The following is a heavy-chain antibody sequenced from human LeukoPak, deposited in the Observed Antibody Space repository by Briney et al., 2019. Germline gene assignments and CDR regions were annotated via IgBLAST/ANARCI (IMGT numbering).Heavy chain of an antibody. D-gene: IGHD1-1*01. CDR1: GYTFTSYD. CDR2: MNPNSGNT. V-gene: IGHV1-8*01. Sequence: ASVKVSCKASGYTFTSYDINWVRQATGQGLEWMGWMNPNSGNTGYAQKFQGRVTMTRDTSTSTVYMELSSLRSEDTAVYYCARTSNSPGWFDPWGQGTLVTVPS. CDR3: ARTSNSPGWFDP. J-gene: IGHJ5*02.